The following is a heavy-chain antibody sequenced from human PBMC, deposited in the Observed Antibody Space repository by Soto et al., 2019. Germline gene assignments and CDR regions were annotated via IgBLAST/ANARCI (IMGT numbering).Heavy chain of an antibody. D-gene: IGHD7-27*01. CDR2: IKSKTDGGTT. V-gene: IGHV3-15*07. CDR3: TTIYTGDYDHYYYYYGMDV. J-gene: IGHJ6*02. CDR1: GFTFSNAW. Sequence: GGSLRLSCAPSGFTFSNAWMNWVRQAPGKGLEWVGRIKSKTDGGTTDYAAPVKGRFTISRDDSKNTLYLQMNSLKTEDTAVYYCTTIYTGDYDHYYYYYGMDVWGQGTTVTVSS.